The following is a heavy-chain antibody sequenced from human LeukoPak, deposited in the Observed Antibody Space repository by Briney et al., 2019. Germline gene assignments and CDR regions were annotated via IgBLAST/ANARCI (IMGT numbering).Heavy chain of an antibody. J-gene: IGHJ6*04. D-gene: IGHD3-3*01. CDR2: IRTKTYAEAT. CDR3: SRGLRFPDV. V-gene: IGHV3-49*03. Sequence: PARSMRRSCTVSGYTCGDYALTWFRQAPGMGRKWVCFIRTKTYAEATEYAASVKGRFTFSRDDSNSIAHLQMNSLKTEDTAVYYCSRGLRFPDVWGKGTTVTVSS. CDR1: GYTCGDYA.